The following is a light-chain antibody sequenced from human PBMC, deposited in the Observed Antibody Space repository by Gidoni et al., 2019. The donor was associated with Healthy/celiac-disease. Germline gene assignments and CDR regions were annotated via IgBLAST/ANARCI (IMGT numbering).Light chain of an antibody. CDR1: QSVSSY. CDR3: QQRSNWHT. CDR2: DAS. V-gene: IGKV3-11*01. Sequence: EIVFPQSPATLSLSPGSRATLSCRANQSVSSYLAWYQQKPGQAPRLLIYDASNKATGIPARCSGSGSGTDFTLTISSLEPEDVAVYYCQQRSNWHTFGGXTKVEIK. J-gene: IGKJ4*01.